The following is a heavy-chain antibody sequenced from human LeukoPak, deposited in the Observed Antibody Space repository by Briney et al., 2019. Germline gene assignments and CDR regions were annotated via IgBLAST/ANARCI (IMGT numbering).Heavy chain of an antibody. CDR1: GYTFTSYD. D-gene: IGHD4-23*01. J-gene: IGHJ5*02. CDR3: ARSNCGGKRWFDP. CDR2: INPNSGNT. Sequence: ASVKVSCKASGYTFTSYDINWVRQATGQGLEWMGWINPNSGNTGYAQKFQGRVTMTRDTSISTAYMELSSLRSEDTAVYFCARSNCGGKRWFDPWGQGTLVTVSS. V-gene: IGHV1-8*02.